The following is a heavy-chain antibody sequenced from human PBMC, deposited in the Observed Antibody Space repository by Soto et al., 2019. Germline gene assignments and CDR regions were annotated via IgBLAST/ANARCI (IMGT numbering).Heavy chain of an antibody. V-gene: IGHV3-23*01. CDR1: GFTFSNFA. D-gene: IGHD2-15*01. Sequence: EVQLLESGGGLVQPGGSLRVSCAASGFTFSNFAMSWVRQAPGKGLEWVSAISGSGGSIYYADSVKGRFTISRDNSKTTLYLQMNSLRAEDTAVYYCAKDGVRIFMSGDWFDPWGQGTLVTVTS. CDR2: ISGSGGSI. J-gene: IGHJ5*02. CDR3: AKDGVRIFMSGDWFDP.